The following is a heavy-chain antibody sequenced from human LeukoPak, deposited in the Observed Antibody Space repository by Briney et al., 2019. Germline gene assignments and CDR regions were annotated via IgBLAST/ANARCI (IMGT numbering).Heavy chain of an antibody. CDR1: GGSISSYY. CDR2: IYYSGST. Sequence: SETLSLTCTVSGGSISSYYWSWIRQPPGKGPEWIGHIYYSGSTNYNPSLKSRVTISVDTSKNQFSLKLSSVTAADTAVYYCVRENYFDYWGQGTLVTVSS. CDR3: VRENYFDY. V-gene: IGHV4-59*12. J-gene: IGHJ4*02.